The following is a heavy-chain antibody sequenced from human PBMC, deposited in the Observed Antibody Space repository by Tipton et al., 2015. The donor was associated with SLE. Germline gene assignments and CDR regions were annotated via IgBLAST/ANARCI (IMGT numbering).Heavy chain of an antibody. V-gene: IGHV3-23*01. CDR3: ARSGWLQSPFDY. CDR2: ISGSGGST. D-gene: IGHD5-24*01. CDR1: GFTFSSYP. J-gene: IGHJ4*02. Sequence: SLRLSCAASGFTFSSYPMSWVRQAPGKGLEWVSAISGSGGSTYYADSVKGRFTISRDNSKNTLYLQMNSLRAEDTAVYYCARSGWLQSPFDYWGQGTLVTVSS.